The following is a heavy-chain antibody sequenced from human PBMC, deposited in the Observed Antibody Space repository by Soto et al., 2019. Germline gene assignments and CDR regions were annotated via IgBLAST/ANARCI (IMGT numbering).Heavy chain of an antibody. CDR3: ARAPPFYCTNGVCLRGMDV. V-gene: IGHV1-69*01. D-gene: IGHD2-8*01. J-gene: IGHJ6*02. Sequence: QVQLVQSGAEVKKPGSSVKVSCKASGGTFSSYAIGWVRQAPGQGLEWMGGIIPIFGTANYAQKFQGRVTITADESTSTAYMELSSLRSEDTAVYYCARAPPFYCTNGVCLRGMDVWGQGTTVTVSS. CDR2: IIPIFGTA. CDR1: GGTFSSYA.